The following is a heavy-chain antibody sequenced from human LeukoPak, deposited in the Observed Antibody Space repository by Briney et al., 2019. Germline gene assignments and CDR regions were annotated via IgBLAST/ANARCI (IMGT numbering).Heavy chain of an antibody. CDR3: ARPCSSTSCYRY. Sequence: GASVKVSCKAAGYTFTGYYMHWVRQAPGQGLEWMGWINPNSGGTNYAQKFQGRVTMTRDTSISTAYMELSRLRSDDTAVYYCARPCSSTSCYRYWGQGTLVTVSS. CDR2: INPNSGGT. J-gene: IGHJ4*02. CDR1: GYTFTGYY. D-gene: IGHD2-2*01. V-gene: IGHV1-2*02.